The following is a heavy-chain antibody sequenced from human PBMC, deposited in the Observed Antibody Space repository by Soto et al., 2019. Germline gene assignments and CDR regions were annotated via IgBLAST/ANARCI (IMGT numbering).Heavy chain of an antibody. Sequence: ASVKVSCKASGYTFTSYAMHWVRQAPGQRLEWMGWINAGNCNTKYSQKFQGRVTITRDTSASTAYMELSSLRSEDTAVYYCARAAVYYYYGMDVWGQGTTVTVSS. CDR3: ARAAVYYYYGMDV. D-gene: IGHD6-19*01. J-gene: IGHJ6*02. CDR1: GYTFTSYA. CDR2: INAGNCNT. V-gene: IGHV1-3*01.